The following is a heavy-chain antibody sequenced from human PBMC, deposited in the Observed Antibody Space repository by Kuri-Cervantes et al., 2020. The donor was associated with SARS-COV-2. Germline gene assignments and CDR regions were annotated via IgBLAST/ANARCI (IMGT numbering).Heavy chain of an antibody. V-gene: IGHV3-73*01. CDR2: VRGKANNYAT. CDR3: TTLIDY. J-gene: IGHJ4*02. Sequence: GGSLRLSCEVSGFLSSDSAIHWVRQASGKGLEWVGRVRGKANNYATAYAVSVKGRFTISRDDSKNMAYLQMNSLKTEDTAVYYCTTLIDYWGQGSQVTVSS. CDR1: GFLSSDSA.